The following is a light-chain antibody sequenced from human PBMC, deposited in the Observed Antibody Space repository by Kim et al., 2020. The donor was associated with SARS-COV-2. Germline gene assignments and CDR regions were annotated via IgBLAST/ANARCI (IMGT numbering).Light chain of an antibody. J-gene: IGLJ3*02. CDR2: EDN. CDR3: QSYDSSSWL. Sequence: GKTLSIACTRSSGSIASNYVQWFHQRPGSAPTTMIFEDNQRPSGVPDRFSGPIDSSSNSASLTISGLKTEDVPDYYCQSYDSSSWLFGGGTQLTVL. CDR1: SGSIASNY. V-gene: IGLV6-57*03.